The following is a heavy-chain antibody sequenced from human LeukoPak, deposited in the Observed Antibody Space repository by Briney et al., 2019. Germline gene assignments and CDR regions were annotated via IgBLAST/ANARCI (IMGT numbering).Heavy chain of an antibody. J-gene: IGHJ4*02. Sequence: GGSLRLSCAASGFSFNTSSMSWVRQAPGKGLEWVSSISDNSYWIYYSDSVEGRFTISRDNAKNSLYLQMNSLRVEDTAVYYCANHFACGSTSCPPFDSWGQGTLVTVSS. D-gene: IGHD2-2*01. V-gene: IGHV3-21*01. CDR3: ANHFACGSTSCPPFDS. CDR2: ISDNSYWI. CDR1: GFSFNTSS.